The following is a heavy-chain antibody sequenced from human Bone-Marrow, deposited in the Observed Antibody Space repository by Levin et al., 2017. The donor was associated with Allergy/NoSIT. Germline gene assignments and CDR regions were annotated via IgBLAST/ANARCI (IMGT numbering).Heavy chain of an antibody. V-gene: IGHV4-34*01. Sequence: SQTLSLTCAVYGGSFSGYYWSWIRQPPGKGLEWIGEINHSGSTNYNPSLKSRVTISVDTSKNQFSLKLSSVTAADTAVYYCTYYYDSPQMDWFDPWGQGTLVTVSS. CDR1: GGSFSGYY. D-gene: IGHD3-22*01. J-gene: IGHJ5*02. CDR3: TYYYDSPQMDWFDP. CDR2: INHSGST.